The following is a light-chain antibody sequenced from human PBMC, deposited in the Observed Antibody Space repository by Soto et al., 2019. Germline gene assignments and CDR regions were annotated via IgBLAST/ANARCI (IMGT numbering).Light chain of an antibody. V-gene: IGKV1-5*01. CDR2: DAS. CDR1: QSIGRF. CDR3: QQCYMGWT. J-gene: IGKJ1*01. Sequence: DIQMTQSPSTLSASVGDRVTITCRASQSIGRFLAWYQHQPGKAPKLLIYDASTLESGVPSRFSGTGAGTEFHFSITSLQPEYFGTYYCQQCYMGWTFGQGTKVDFK.